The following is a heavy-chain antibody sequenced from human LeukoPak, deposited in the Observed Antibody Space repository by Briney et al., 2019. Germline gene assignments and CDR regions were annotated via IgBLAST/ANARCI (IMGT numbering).Heavy chain of an antibody. CDR3: AKEELAAAGRDFEY. J-gene: IGHJ4*02. CDR2: ISGSGGST. CDR1: GFTFSTYA. Sequence: GGSLRLSCAASGFTFSTYAMSWVRQAPGNGLEWVSAISGSGGSTYYADSVKGRFTISRDNSKNTLDLQMNSLRAEDTAVYYCAKEELAAAGRDFEYWGQGTLVTVSS. V-gene: IGHV3-23*01. D-gene: IGHD6-13*01.